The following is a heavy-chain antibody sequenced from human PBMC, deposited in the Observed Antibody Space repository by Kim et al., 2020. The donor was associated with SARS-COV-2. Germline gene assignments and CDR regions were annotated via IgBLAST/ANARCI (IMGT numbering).Heavy chain of an antibody. V-gene: IGHV3-43*01. Sequence: GGSLRLSCAASGFMFDDSTMHWVRQRPGKGLEWVSLISWDGGATDYEDSVKGRFIIFRDNSKKSLYLHMNRLTTDDTALYYCVKDGGADYHYYAMDVWGQGTTVTVSS. CDR2: ISWDGGAT. CDR3: VKDGGADYHYYAMDV. CDR1: GFMFDDST. D-gene: IGHD3-16*01. J-gene: IGHJ6*02.